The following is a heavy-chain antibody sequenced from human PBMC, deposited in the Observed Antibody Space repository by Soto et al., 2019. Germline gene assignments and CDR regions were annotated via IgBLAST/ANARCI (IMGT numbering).Heavy chain of an antibody. CDR3: ARYVGSGSYYNT. Sequence: GSLRLSCAASAFTFSSYSMNWVRQAPGKGLEWVSSISSSSSYIYYADSVKGRFTISRDNAKNSLYLQMNSLRAEDTAVYYCARYVGSGSYYNTWGQGTLVTVSS. D-gene: IGHD3-10*01. CDR1: AFTFSSYS. V-gene: IGHV3-21*01. J-gene: IGHJ5*02. CDR2: ISSSSSYI.